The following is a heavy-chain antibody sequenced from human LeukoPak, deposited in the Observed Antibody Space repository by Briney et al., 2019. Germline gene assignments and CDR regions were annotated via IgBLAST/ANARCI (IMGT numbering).Heavy chain of an antibody. V-gene: IGHV4-4*02. CDR3: ARGGQWPYYYYGMDV. CDR2: IYHSGST. J-gene: IGHJ6*02. Sequence: SETLSLACAVSGGSISSSNWWSWVRQPPGKGLEWIGEIYHSGSTNYNPSLKSRVTISVDKSKNQFSLKLSSVTAADTAVYYCARGGQWPYYYYGMDVWGQGTTVTVSS. D-gene: IGHD6-19*01. CDR1: GGSISSSNW.